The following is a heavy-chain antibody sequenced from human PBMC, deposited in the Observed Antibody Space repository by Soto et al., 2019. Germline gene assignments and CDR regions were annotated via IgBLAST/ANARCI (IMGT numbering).Heavy chain of an antibody. J-gene: IGHJ4*02. V-gene: IGHV5-10-1*01. CDR3: ARQIYDSDTGPNFQYYFDS. CDR1: GYSFAGYW. D-gene: IGHD3-22*01. Sequence: PGESLKSSGKGSGYSFAGYWITWVRQKPGKGLEWMGRIDPSDSQTYYSPSFRGHVTISATKSITTVFLQWSSLRASDTAMYYCARQIYDSDTGPNFQYYFDSWGQGTPVTVSS. CDR2: IDPSDSQT.